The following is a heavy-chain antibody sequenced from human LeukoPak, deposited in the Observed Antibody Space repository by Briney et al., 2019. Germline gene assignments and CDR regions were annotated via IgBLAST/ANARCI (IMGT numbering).Heavy chain of an antibody. J-gene: IGHJ4*02. Sequence: GESLRISCKGSGYTFTSYWINWVRQMPGKGLEWMGIIYPGESETRYSPSFQGQVTISAVKSITTVYLQWSSLKASDTAMYYCARLYGDYALDYWGQGTLVSVSS. D-gene: IGHD4-17*01. V-gene: IGHV5-51*01. CDR2: IYPGESET. CDR3: ARLYGDYALDY. CDR1: GYTFTSYW.